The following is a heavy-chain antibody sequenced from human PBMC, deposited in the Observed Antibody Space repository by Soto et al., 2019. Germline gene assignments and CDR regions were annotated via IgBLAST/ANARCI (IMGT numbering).Heavy chain of an antibody. V-gene: IGHV4-4*07. CDR2: IYTTGAT. D-gene: IGHD4-17*01. CDR1: GDSISRKY. J-gene: IGHJ4*02. Sequence: PSETLSLTCSVSGDSISRKYWSWLRQPAGGGLEWIGRIYTTGATNYNSSLKSRVSMSVDTSKNQFSLRLTSVTAADTAVYFCAMTVIAPSPYLDHWGQGLLVTAPQ. CDR3: AMTVIAPSPYLDH.